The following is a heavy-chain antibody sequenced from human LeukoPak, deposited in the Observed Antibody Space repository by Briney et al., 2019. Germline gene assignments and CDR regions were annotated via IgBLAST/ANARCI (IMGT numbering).Heavy chain of an antibody. CDR3: AKDLEYSSLY. V-gene: IGHV3-48*04. CDR2: IRSSSSVI. D-gene: IGHD6-6*01. CDR1: GFTFSRYD. Sequence: GGSLRLSCAASGFTFSRYDMNWVRQAPGKGLEWISYIRSSSSVIYYADSVRGRFTISRDNGNNSLSLQMNSLRAEDTAVYYCAKDLEYSSLYWGQGTLVTVSS. J-gene: IGHJ4*02.